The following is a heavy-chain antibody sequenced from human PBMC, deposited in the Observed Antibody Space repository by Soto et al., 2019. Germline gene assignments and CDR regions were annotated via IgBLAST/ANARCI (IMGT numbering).Heavy chain of an antibody. CDR2: ISGSGGST. V-gene: IGHV3-23*01. J-gene: IGHJ6*02. CDR3: AKDHGMDV. CDR1: GFTFSDYA. Sequence: GSLRLSCVASGFTFSDYAMAWVRQSPGKGLEWVSSISGSGGSTYYADSVKGRFTISRDNSKNTVFLQMNSLRAEDTAVYYCAKDHGMDVWGQGATVTVSS.